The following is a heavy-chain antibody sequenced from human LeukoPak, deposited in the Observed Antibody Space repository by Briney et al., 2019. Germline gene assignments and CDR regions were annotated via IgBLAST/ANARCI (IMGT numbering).Heavy chain of an antibody. CDR3: TRHAARFDY. Sequence: PSETLSLTCTVSGGSISSYYWSWIRQPPGKGLEWIGSIYYTGSTYYNPSLKSQVTISVDTSKNQFFLKLSSLTAADTAVYYCTRHAARFDYWGQGILVTVSS. V-gene: IGHV4-59*05. CDR2: IYYTGST. CDR1: GGSISSYY. D-gene: IGHD6-25*01. J-gene: IGHJ4*02.